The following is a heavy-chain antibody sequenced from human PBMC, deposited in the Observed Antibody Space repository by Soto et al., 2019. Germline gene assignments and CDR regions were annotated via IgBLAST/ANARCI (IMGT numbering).Heavy chain of an antibody. D-gene: IGHD3-16*02. CDR2: ISSSSSYI. CDR3: AREDYDYVWGSYRYTGGFDY. J-gene: IGHJ4*02. CDR1: GFTFSSYS. V-gene: IGHV3-21*02. Sequence: EVQLLESGGGLVKPGGSLRLSCAASGFTFSSYSMNWVRQAPGKGLEWVSSISSSSSYIYYADSVKGRFTISRDNAKNSLYLQMNSLRAEDTAVYYCAREDYDYVWGSYRYTGGFDYWGQGTLVTVSS.